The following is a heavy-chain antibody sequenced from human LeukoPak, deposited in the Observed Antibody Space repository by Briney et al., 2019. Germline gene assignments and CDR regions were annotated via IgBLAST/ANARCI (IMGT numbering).Heavy chain of an antibody. Sequence: GGSLRLSCAASGFTFSAYWVVWVRQAPGKGLEWVGRIKSKTDGGTTDYAAPVKGRFTISRDDSKNTLYLQMNSLKTEDTAVYYCTTGLGYCSGGSCHAFDYWGQGTLVTVSS. D-gene: IGHD2-15*01. CDR1: GFTFSAYW. J-gene: IGHJ4*02. V-gene: IGHV3-15*01. CDR2: IKSKTDGGTT. CDR3: TTGLGYCSGGSCHAFDY.